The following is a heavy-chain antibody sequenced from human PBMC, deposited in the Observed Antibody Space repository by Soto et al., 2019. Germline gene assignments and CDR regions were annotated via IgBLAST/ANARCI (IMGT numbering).Heavy chain of an antibody. CDR3: ARNIAAIGTLYHYYYGMDV. CDR2: INTVNGNT. J-gene: IGHJ6*02. CDR1: GYTFTDYL. V-gene: IGHV1-3*04. Sequence: QVQLVQSGAEVKKPGASMKVSCKASGYTFTDYLIHWVRQAPGQRPQCMGWINTVNGNTRYSQKFQGRATITRDTSASTAYMELSSLTSEETAVYYCARNIAAIGTLYHYYYGMDVWGQGTTVTVSS. D-gene: IGHD6-13*01.